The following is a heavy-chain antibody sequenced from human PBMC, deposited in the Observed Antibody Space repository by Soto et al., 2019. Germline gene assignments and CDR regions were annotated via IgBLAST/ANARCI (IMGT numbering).Heavy chain of an antibody. Sequence: EVQLVETGGGLIQPGGSLRLSCAASGFTVSSNYMSWVRQAPGKGLEWVSVIYSGGSTYYADSVKGRFTISRDNSKNTLYLQMYSLRAEDTAVYYSARDARYSSGWDGMDVWGQGTTVTVSS. D-gene: IGHD6-19*01. CDR3: ARDARYSSGWDGMDV. V-gene: IGHV3-53*02. CDR1: GFTVSSNY. J-gene: IGHJ6*02. CDR2: IYSGGST.